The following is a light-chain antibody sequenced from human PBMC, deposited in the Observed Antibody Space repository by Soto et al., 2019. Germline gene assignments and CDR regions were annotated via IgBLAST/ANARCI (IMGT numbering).Light chain of an antibody. CDR2: EVN. CDR1: SSDVGGYNY. Sequence: QSVLTQPASVSGSPGQSITISCTGTSSDVGGYNYVSWYQQHPGKAPKLMIYEVNKRPSGVPDRFSGSKSGNTASLTVSGLQAEDEADYYCSSYAGSRNVFGTGTKVTAL. J-gene: IGLJ1*01. CDR3: SSYAGSRNV. V-gene: IGLV2-8*01.